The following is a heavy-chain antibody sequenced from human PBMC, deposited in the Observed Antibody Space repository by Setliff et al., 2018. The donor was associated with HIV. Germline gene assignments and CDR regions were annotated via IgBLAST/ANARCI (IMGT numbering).Heavy chain of an antibody. Sequence: GGSLRLSCAASGVTFSSYAMSWVRQAPGKGLEWVSGISGSGGSTYYADSVKGRFTISRDNSKNTLYLQMNSLRAEDTAVYYCAKDPRGYNYGFPDFDYWGQGTLVTVSS. CDR2: ISGSGGST. J-gene: IGHJ4*02. D-gene: IGHD5-18*01. V-gene: IGHV3-23*01. CDR1: GVTFSSYA. CDR3: AKDPRGYNYGFPDFDY.